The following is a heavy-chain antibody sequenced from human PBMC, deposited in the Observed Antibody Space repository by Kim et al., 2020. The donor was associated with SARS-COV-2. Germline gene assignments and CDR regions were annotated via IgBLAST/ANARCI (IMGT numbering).Heavy chain of an antibody. Sequence: GGSLRLSCAASGFTFSSYSMNWVRQAPGKGLEWVSYISSSSSTIYYADSVKGRFTISRDNAKNSLYLQMNSLRDEDTAVYYCARDLYYYDSSPTGFDYWGQGTLVTVSS. CDR3: ARDLYYYDSSPTGFDY. J-gene: IGHJ4*02. CDR2: ISSSSSTI. CDR1: GFTFSSYS. V-gene: IGHV3-48*02. D-gene: IGHD3-22*01.